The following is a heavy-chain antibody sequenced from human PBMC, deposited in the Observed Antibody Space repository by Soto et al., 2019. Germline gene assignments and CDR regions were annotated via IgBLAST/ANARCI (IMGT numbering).Heavy chain of an antibody. CDR1: GFTFSNYA. CDR2: IGGSGGST. CDR3: AKQQHLLPYSFYYMDV. J-gene: IGHJ6*03. V-gene: IGHV3-23*01. D-gene: IGHD6-13*01. Sequence: GGSLRLSCAASGFTFSNYAMSWVRQAPGKGLEWVSSIGGSGGSTYYADSVKGRFTISRDNSKSTLYLQINSLRAEDTAIYYCAKQQHLLPYSFYYMDVWGKGTTVTVSS.